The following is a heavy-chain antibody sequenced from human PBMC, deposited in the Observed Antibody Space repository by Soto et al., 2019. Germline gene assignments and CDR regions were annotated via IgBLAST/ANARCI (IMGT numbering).Heavy chain of an antibody. CDR3: ARDGYYYDSSGYYYYFDY. CDR1: GGTFSSYA. D-gene: IGHD3-22*01. CDR2: IIPIFGTA. Sequence: QVQLVQSGAEVKKPGSSLKVSCKASGGTFSSYAISWVRQAPGQGLEWMGGIIPIFGTANYAQKFQARVTITADESTSTAYMELSSLRSEDTAVYYCARDGYYYDSSGYYYYFDYWGQGTLVTVSS. J-gene: IGHJ4*02. V-gene: IGHV1-69*12.